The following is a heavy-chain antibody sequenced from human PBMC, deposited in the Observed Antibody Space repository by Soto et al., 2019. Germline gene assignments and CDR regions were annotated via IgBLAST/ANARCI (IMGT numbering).Heavy chain of an antibody. J-gene: IGHJ4*02. CDR3: ARGVDTAMVIGSYFDY. D-gene: IGHD5-18*01. Sequence: SETLSLTCTVSGGSTSSISYYWGWIRQPPGKGLEWMGSILYSGRTYNTPSLKSRVTISVDTSKNQFSLKLSSVTAADTAVYYCARGVDTAMVIGSYFDYWGQGTLVTVSS. CDR1: GGSTSSISYY. CDR2: ILYSGRT. V-gene: IGHV4-39*07.